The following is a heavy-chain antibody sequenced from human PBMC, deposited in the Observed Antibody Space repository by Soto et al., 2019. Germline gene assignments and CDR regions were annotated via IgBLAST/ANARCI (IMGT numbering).Heavy chain of an antibody. J-gene: IGHJ4*01. CDR3: ASDSGKGAYFDY. D-gene: IGHD1-26*01. CDR2: IRNKANSYTT. V-gene: IGHV3-72*01. CDR1: GFTFSDHY. Sequence: EVQLVESGGGLVQPGGSQRLSCAASGFTFSDHYMDWVRQAPGKGLEWVGRIRNKANSYTTDYAASVKGRITIARDDSKDSLYLQMNSLKTEDTAIYYCASDSGKGAYFDYWGHGTLATVSS.